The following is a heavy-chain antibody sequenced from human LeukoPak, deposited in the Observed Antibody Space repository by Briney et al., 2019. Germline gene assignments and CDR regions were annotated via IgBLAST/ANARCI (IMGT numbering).Heavy chain of an antibody. CDR2: INSDGSTT. V-gene: IGHV3-74*01. D-gene: IGHD2-2*03. J-gene: IGHJ4*02. CDR1: GFTFNTYW. CDR3: AKGWIPDY. Sequence: PGGSLRLSCEASGFTFNTYWMHRVRQVPGKGLVGVSRINSDGSTTTYGESVKGRFTISRDNAKKTLYLQMNSLRAEDTAVYYCAKGWIPDYWGQGTLVTVSS.